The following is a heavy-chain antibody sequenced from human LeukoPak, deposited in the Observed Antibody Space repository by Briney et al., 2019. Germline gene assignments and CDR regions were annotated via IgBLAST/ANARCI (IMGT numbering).Heavy chain of an antibody. Sequence: PSETLSLTCTVSGGSISSGGYYRSWIRQHPGKGLEWIGYIYTSGSTNYNPSLKSRVTMSVDTSKNQFSLKLSSAIAADTAVYYCAREVAPNGLYYYDPADWFDPWGQGTLVTVSS. V-gene: IGHV4-61*08. CDR2: IYTSGST. CDR1: GGSISSGGYY. CDR3: AREVAPNGLYYYDPADWFDP. J-gene: IGHJ5*02. D-gene: IGHD3-22*01.